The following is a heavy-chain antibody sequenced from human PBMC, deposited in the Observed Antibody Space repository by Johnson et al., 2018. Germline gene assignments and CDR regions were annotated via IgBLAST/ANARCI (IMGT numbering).Heavy chain of an antibody. V-gene: IGHV3-30*03. J-gene: IGHJ1*01. Sequence: VQLVESGGGVVQPRRSLRLSCAASGFTFSSYGMHWVRQAPGKGLEWVAVISDDGNSKFYAESVKGRFTISRDNSKYTMYLQMHSLKAEDTAMYYCARAQGGDYVAEYFQHWGQGTLVTVSS. CDR2: ISDDGNSK. CDR1: GFTFSSYG. D-gene: IGHD4-17*01. CDR3: ARAQGGDYVAEYFQH.